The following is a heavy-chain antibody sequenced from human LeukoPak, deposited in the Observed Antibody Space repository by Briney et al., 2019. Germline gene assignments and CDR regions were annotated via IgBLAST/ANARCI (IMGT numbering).Heavy chain of an antibody. D-gene: IGHD1-26*01. CDR2: IYYSGST. Sequence: PSETLSLTCTVSGGSISSSSYYWGWIRQPPGKGLEWIGSIYYSGSTYYHPSLKSRVTISVDTSKKQFSLKLSSVTAADTAVYYCARVRVIVGALPSGNDAFDIWGQGTMVTVSS. V-gene: IGHV4-39*07. J-gene: IGHJ3*02. CDR3: ARVRVIVGALPSGNDAFDI. CDR1: GGSISSSSYY.